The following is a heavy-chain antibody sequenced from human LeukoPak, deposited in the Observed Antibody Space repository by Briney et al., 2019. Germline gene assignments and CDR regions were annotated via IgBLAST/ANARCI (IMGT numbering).Heavy chain of an antibody. CDR1: GGSISRGGYS. V-gene: IGHV4-30-2*01. J-gene: IGHJ6*02. Sequence: PSQTLSLTCAVSGGSISRGGYSWSWIRQPPGKGLEWIEYIYHSGSTNYNPSLKSRVTISVDTSKNQFYLKLRSVTAADTAVYYCARARWTRAASYYYYYYGIDVWGQETTLTVSS. CDR3: ARARWTRAASYYYYYYGIDV. CDR2: IYHSGST. D-gene: IGHD3/OR15-3a*01.